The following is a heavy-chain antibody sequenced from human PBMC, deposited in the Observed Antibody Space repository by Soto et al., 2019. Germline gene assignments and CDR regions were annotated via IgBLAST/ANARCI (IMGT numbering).Heavy chain of an antibody. V-gene: IGHV1-3*01. CDR3: ARDHDYGDYDAFDI. CDR1: GYTFTSYA. D-gene: IGHD4-17*01. CDR2: INAGNGNT. J-gene: IGHJ3*02. Sequence: GASVKVSCKASGYTFTSYAMHWVRQAPGQRLEWMGWINAGNGNTKYSQKFQGRVTITRDTSASTAYMELSSLRSEDTAVYYCARDHDYGDYDAFDIWGQGTMVTVSS.